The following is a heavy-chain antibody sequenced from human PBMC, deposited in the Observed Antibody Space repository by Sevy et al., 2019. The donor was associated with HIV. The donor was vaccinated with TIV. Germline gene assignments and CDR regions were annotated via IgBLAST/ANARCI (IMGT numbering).Heavy chain of an antibody. D-gene: IGHD3-10*01. CDR1: GFTFTTYW. CDR3: ARVGIFGKSESQYGFMDY. V-gene: IGHV3-7*01. J-gene: IGHJ4*02. Sequence: GGSLRLSCAASGFTFTTYWMTWVRQAPGKGLEWVANINQDGSKINYVDSVKGRFIISRDNAKKSLYVQMNSLRADDTAVYYCARVGIFGKSESQYGFMDYWGQGTLVTVSS. CDR2: INQDGSKI.